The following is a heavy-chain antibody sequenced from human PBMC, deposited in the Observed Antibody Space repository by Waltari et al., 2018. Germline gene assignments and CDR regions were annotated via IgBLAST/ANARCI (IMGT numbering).Heavy chain of an antibody. CDR1: GFIFRSYW. J-gene: IGHJ4*02. Sequence: EVQLVESGGGLVQPGGSLRLSCAASGFIFRSYWMSWVRQAPGKGLEWVANIKQDGSEKYYVDSVKGRFTISRDNAKNSLYLQMNSLRAEDTAVYYCASSSIAARSFDYWGQGTLVTVSS. V-gene: IGHV3-7*01. CDR2: IKQDGSEK. D-gene: IGHD6-6*01. CDR3: ASSSIAARSFDY.